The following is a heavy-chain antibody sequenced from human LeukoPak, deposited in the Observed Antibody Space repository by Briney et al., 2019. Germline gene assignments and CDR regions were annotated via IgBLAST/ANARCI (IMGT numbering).Heavy chain of an antibody. D-gene: IGHD2-15*01. V-gene: IGHV3-7*01. J-gene: IGHJ4*02. CDR1: GFTFSDYW. CDR3: ARKDCSGGSCYRNFDS. CDR2: IKQDGSER. Sequence: GSLRLSCAASGFTFSDYWMSWVRQAPGKGLEWVANIKQDGSERYYVDSVKGRFTTSRDNAKNSLYLQMNSLRAEDTAVYYCARKDCSGGSCYRNFDSWGQGTLVTVSS.